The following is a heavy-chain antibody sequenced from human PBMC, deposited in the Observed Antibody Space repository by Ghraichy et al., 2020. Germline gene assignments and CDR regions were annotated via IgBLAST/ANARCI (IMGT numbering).Heavy chain of an antibody. CDR3: VGESGDWVKFDY. V-gene: IGHV6-1*01. Sequence: SQTISLTCAISGDSVSSNNAAWNWIRQSPSRGLEWLGRTYYRSKWYYDYSVSVTVRITVNPDTSKNHFSLQLSSVTPEDTAIDYCVGESGDWVKFDYWGQGILVTVSA. J-gene: IGHJ4*02. CDR2: TYYRSKWYY. CDR1: GDSVSSNNAA. D-gene: IGHD3/OR15-3a*01.